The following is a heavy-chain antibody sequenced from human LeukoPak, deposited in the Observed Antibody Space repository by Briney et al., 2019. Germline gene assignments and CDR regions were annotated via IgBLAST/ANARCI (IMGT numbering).Heavy chain of an antibody. Sequence: SETLSLTCTVSGGSISSYYWGWIRQPPGKGLEWIGSIYYSGSTYYNPSLKSRVTISVDTSKNQFSLKLSSVTAADTAVYYCARLANYYGSGTSQRHYYGMDVWGQGTTVTVSS. CDR2: IYYSGST. J-gene: IGHJ6*02. D-gene: IGHD3-10*01. CDR1: GGSISSYY. CDR3: ARLANYYGSGTSQRHYYGMDV. V-gene: IGHV4-39*01.